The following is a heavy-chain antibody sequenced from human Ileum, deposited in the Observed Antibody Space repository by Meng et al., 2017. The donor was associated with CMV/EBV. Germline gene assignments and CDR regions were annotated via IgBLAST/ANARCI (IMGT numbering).Heavy chain of an antibody. CDR3: ARRMTGFYHYFDP. CDR2: IYSSGST. J-gene: IGHJ5*02. Sequence: QGQLTDPAPGLVHSSETLSLPCTALGGSINNSYWTWIRQPPGQRLEWIGYIYSSGSTYYNPSLKSRVTVSLDTSKNQFSLRLTSVTAADTAIYYCARRMTGFYHYFDPWGQGTLVTVSS. CDR1: GGSINNSY. V-gene: IGHV4-59*01. D-gene: IGHD2/OR15-2a*01.